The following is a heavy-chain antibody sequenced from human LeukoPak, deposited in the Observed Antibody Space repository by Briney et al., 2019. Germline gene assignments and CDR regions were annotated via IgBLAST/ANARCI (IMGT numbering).Heavy chain of an antibody. V-gene: IGHV1-69*13. CDR2: IIPILGTT. CDR1: GDTFSSYA. D-gene: IGHD3-22*01. J-gene: IGHJ3*01. Sequence: AASVEVSCKASGDTFSSYAISWLRQAPGQGLEWMGGIIPILGTTNYAQKFQGRVTITADESTSTLYMELRSLRSEDTAIYYCARDDYYDSSAYRENPFDVWGQGTMVTVSS. CDR3: ARDDYYDSSAYRENPFDV.